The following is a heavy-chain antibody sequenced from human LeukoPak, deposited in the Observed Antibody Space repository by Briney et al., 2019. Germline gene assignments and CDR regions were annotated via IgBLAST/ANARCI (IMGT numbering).Heavy chain of an antibody. CDR3: VREGSGSTHYMDV. D-gene: IGHD3-10*01. J-gene: IGHJ6*03. CDR1: GFSFTSHD. V-gene: IGHV3-21*01. Sequence: GGSLRLSCATSGFSFTSHDMNWVRQAPGKGLEWVSSINGSSTSIDYADSVKGRFAISRDNAKNSLLLQMDSLKVDDTAVYYCVREGSGSTHYMDVWGKGTTVTVAS. CDR2: INGSSTSI.